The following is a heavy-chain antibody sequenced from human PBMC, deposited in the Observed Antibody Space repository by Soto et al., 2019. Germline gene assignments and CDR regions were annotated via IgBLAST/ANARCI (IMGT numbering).Heavy chain of an antibody. Sequence: QVQLQESGPGLVKPSQTLSLSCTVSGDSVSTSGFYWNWIRQHPGKGLEWIGYIHYSGNTYYNPSLRSRVTISLDTSQNQFSLKLSSVTAAVAAVYYCAREIELLGEKDLGNWGQGTLVIVSS. J-gene: IGHJ4*02. CDR1: GDSVSTSGFY. CDR2: IHYSGNT. V-gene: IGHV4-31*03. D-gene: IGHD1-7*01. CDR3: AREIELLGEKDLGN.